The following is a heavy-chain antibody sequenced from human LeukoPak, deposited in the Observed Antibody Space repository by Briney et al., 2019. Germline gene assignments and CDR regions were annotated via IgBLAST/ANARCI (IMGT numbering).Heavy chain of an antibody. V-gene: IGHV4-59*01. CDR3: ARDRDFWTGYTH. CDR2: IHGSGET. CDR1: GGSISTYC. Sequence: SETLSLTCTVSGGSISTYCWSWIRQPPGKGLEWIGHIHGSGETNYNPSLKSRVTISVDMSENQFSLRLTSVTAADTAVYYCARDRDFWTGYTHWGQGTLVTVSS. J-gene: IGHJ4*02. D-gene: IGHD3/OR15-3a*01.